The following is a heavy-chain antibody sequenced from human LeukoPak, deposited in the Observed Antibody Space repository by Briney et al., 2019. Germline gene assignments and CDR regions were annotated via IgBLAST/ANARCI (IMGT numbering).Heavy chain of an antibody. Sequence: GGSLRLSCVASGFTFSSYSMNWVRQAPGRGLEWVSYISASGSPIYYSDSVKGRFIVSRDNVRNSLYLQMDSLGAEDTAVYYCAKDCGPCSWGQGTLVTVSS. V-gene: IGHV3-48*01. J-gene: IGHJ5*02. CDR1: GFTFSSYS. CDR2: ISASGSPI. D-gene: IGHD2-21*01. CDR3: AKDCGPCS.